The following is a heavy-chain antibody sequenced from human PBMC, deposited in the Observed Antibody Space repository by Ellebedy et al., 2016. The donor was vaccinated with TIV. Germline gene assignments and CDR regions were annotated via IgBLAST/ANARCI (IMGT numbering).Heavy chain of an antibody. V-gene: IGHV1-46*01. D-gene: IGHD3-10*01. J-gene: IGHJ4*02. CDR3: ARDPEPYGSGSLLDY. CDR2: INPSGGST. Sequence: AASVKVSCKASGYTFTGYYMHWVRQAPGQGLEWMGIINPSGGSTSYAQKFQGRVTMTGDTSTSTVYMELSSLRSEDTAVYYCARDPEPYGSGSLLDYWGQGTLVTVSS. CDR1: GYTFTGYY.